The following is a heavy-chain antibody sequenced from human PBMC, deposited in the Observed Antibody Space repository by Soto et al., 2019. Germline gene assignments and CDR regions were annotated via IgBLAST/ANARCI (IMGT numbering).Heavy chain of an antibody. D-gene: IGHD2-8*02. Sequence: SETLSITCTVSGGSISSGDYYWSWIRQPPGKGLEWIGYIYYSGSTYYNPSLKSRVTISVDTSKNQFSLKLSSVTAADTAVYYCARGGMTSRSGAFDYWGQGTLVTVS. CDR3: ARGGMTSRSGAFDY. J-gene: IGHJ4*02. CDR2: IYYSGST. V-gene: IGHV4-30-4*01. CDR1: GGSISSGDYY.